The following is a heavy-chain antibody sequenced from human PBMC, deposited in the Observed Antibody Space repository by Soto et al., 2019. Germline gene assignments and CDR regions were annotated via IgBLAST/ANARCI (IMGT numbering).Heavy chain of an antibody. Sequence: GGSLRLSCAASGFTFSSYEMNWVRQAPGKGLEWVSYISSSGSTIYYADSVKGRFTISRDNAKNSLYLQMNSLRAEDTAIYYCSSLSQFQLERRQPLLPNFDYWGQGTLVTVSS. D-gene: IGHD1-1*01. CDR3: SSLSQFQLERRQPLLPNFDY. CDR2: ISSSGSTI. J-gene: IGHJ4*02. V-gene: IGHV3-48*03. CDR1: GFTFSSYE.